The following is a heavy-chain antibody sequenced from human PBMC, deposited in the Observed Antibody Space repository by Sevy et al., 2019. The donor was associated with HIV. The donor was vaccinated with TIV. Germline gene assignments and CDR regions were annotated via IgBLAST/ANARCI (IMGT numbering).Heavy chain of an antibody. Sequence: ASVKVSCKASGYTFTGYYMHWVRQAPGQGLEWMGWINPNSGGTNYAQKFQGRVTMTRDTCISTAYMELRRLRSDDTAVYYCARDYIVVVVAATQQYYYYGMDVWGQGTTVTVSS. CDR3: ARDYIVVVVAATQQYYYYGMDV. CDR2: INPNSGGT. V-gene: IGHV1-2*02. J-gene: IGHJ6*02. CDR1: GYTFTGYY. D-gene: IGHD2-15*01.